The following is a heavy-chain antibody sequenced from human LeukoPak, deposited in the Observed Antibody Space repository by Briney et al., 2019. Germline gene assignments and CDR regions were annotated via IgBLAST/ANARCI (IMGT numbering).Heavy chain of an antibody. Sequence: GGSLRLSCAASGFTVSSNYMSWVRQAPGKGLEWVSVIYSGGSTYYADSVKGRFTISRDNSKNTLYLQMNSLRAEDTAVYYCAKTPMVTTTINYWGQGTLVTVSS. D-gene: IGHD5-18*01. V-gene: IGHV3-66*02. CDR1: GFTVSSNY. CDR2: IYSGGST. CDR3: AKTPMVTTTINY. J-gene: IGHJ4*02.